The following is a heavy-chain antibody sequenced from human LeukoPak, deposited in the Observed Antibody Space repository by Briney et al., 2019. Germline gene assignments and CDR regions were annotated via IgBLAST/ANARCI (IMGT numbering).Heavy chain of an antibody. J-gene: IGHJ3*02. V-gene: IGHV3-48*01. Sequence: PGGSLRLSCAASGFTFSSYSMNWVRQAPGKGLEWVSYISSGSSTIYYADSVKGRFTISRDNAKNSLYLQMNSLRAEDTAVYYCARGITASVLAGAFDIWGQGTMVTVSS. CDR2: ISSGSSTI. CDR1: GFTFSSYS. CDR3: ARGITASVLAGAFDI. D-gene: IGHD1-14*01.